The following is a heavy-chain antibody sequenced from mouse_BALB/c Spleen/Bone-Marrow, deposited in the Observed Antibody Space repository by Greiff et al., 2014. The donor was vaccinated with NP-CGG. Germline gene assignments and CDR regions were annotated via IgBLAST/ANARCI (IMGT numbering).Heavy chain of an antibody. D-gene: IGHD2-14*01. J-gene: IGHJ4*01. V-gene: IGHV1S137*01. CDR1: GYTFTDHA. CDR2: ISGYYGDA. Sequence: QVQLQQSGAKLVRPGVSVKISCKGSGYTFTDHAMHWVKRSHAKSLEWIGLISGYYGDAIYSQKFRGKATMTVDKSSSTAYMELARLTSEDSAIYYCARSGKVRNAMDYWGQGTSVTVSS. CDR3: ARSGKVRNAMDY.